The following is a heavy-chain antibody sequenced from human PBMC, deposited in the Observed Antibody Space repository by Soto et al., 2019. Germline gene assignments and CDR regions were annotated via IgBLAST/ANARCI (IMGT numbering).Heavy chain of an antibody. CDR2: ISSYNGNT. CDR3: ARMGHYDILTGHGWFDP. D-gene: IGHD3-9*01. V-gene: IGHV1-18*01. CDR1: GYTFTNFG. J-gene: IGHJ5*02. Sequence: GASVKVSCKAFGYTFTNFGISWVRQAPGRGLEWMAWISSYNGNTNYAQKFQGRVTMTTDTSTSTAYMELRSLRSDDTAVYYCARMGHYDILTGHGWFDPWGQGTLVTVSS.